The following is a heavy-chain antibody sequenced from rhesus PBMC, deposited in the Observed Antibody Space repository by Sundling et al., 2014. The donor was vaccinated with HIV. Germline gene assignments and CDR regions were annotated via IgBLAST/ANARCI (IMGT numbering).Heavy chain of an antibody. J-gene: IGHJ4*01. Sequence: EVQLVESGGGLVKPGGSLRLSCVASGFTFSRYVMHWVRQAPGKGLEWVSVISESGDTTYYADSVKGRFTISRDNAKNSLFLQMNSLRAEDTAVYYCTRGDIVLVLSYFDYWGQGVLVTVSS. D-gene: IGHD2-2*01. CDR3: TRGDIVLVLSYFDY. CDR2: ISESGDTT. CDR1: GFTFSRYV. V-gene: IGHV3-100*01.